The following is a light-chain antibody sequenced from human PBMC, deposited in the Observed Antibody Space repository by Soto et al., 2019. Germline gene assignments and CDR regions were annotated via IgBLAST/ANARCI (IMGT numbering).Light chain of an antibody. Sequence: EIVLTQSPATLSLSPGERATLSCRASQSVSSYLAWYQQKTGQAPRLLIYDASNRATGIPARFSGRRSETNFTFTISILEPEDFAVYYCQQRSNWITFGQGTRLEIK. V-gene: IGKV3-11*01. J-gene: IGKJ5*01. CDR2: DAS. CDR1: QSVSSY. CDR3: QQRSNWIT.